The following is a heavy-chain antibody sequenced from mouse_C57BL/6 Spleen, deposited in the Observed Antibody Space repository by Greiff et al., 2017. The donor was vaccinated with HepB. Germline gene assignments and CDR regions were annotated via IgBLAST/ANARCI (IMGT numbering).Heavy chain of an antibody. J-gene: IGHJ2*01. CDR2: IDPENGDT. CDR1: GFNIKDDY. V-gene: IGHV14-4*01. D-gene: IGHD4-1*01. Sequence: VQLQQSGAELVRPGASVKLSCTASGFNIKDDYMHWVKQRPEQGLEWIGWIDPENGDTEYASKFQGKATITADTSSNTAYLQLSSLTSEDTAVYYCTRTGTSGGYFDYWGQGTTLTVSS. CDR3: TRTGTSGGYFDY.